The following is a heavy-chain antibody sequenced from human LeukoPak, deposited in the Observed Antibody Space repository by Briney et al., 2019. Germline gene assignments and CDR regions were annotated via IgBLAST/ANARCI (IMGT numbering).Heavy chain of an antibody. J-gene: IGHJ6*03. CDR1: GVSFSGYY. CDR3: ARGGRMRLRGYMDV. Sequence: SETLSLTCSVYGVSFSGYYWIWIRHPPGKGLEWSGEINHSGSTNYNPSLKSRVTISVDTSKNQFSLKLSSVTAADTAVYYCARGGRMRLRGYMDVWGKGTTVTVSS. V-gene: IGHV4-34*01. CDR2: INHSGST. D-gene: IGHD6-25*01.